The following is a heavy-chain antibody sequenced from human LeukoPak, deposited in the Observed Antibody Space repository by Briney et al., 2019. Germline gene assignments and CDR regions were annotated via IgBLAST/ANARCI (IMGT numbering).Heavy chain of an antibody. V-gene: IGHV1-2*06. CDR1: GYTFTGYY. J-gene: IGHJ5*02. D-gene: IGHD3-22*01. CDR3: ASGGYDSSGFYNWFDP. CDR2: INPNSGGT. Sequence: ASVKVSCKASGYTFTGYYMHWVRQAPGQGLEWMGRINPNSGGTNYAQKFQGRVTMTRDTSISTAYMELSRLRSDDTAVYYCASGGYDSSGFYNWFDPWGQGTLVTVSS.